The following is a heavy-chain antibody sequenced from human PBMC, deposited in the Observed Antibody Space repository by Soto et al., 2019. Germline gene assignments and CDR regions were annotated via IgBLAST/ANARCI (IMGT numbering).Heavy chain of an antibody. CDR1: GFTVTNNH. Sequence: VLLVESGGGLIQPGGSLRLSCAASGFTVTNNHMTWVRQAPGRGPEWVSTIYYNGNTFYADSVKGRFTISRDNSKNMLYLQMNSLRAEDTALYYCATGGDTTKDGYWGQGTLVTVSS. J-gene: IGHJ4*02. CDR2: IYYNGNT. V-gene: IGHV3-53*01. CDR3: ATGGDTTKDGY. D-gene: IGHD5-18*01.